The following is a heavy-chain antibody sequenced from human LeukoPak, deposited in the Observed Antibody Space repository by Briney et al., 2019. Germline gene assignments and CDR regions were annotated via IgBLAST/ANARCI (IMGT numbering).Heavy chain of an antibody. V-gene: IGHV3-48*01. D-gene: IGHD3-10*01. CDR1: GFTFSNYN. J-gene: IGHJ4*02. Sequence: GGSLRLSCAASGFTFSNYNMNWVRQPPGKGLQWVSYISSSSNIIYYADSVKGRFTISRDNAKNSLFLQMNSLRAEDTAVYYCARDLAREFTIDYWGQGTLVAVSS. CDR3: ARDLAREFTIDY. CDR2: ISSSSNII.